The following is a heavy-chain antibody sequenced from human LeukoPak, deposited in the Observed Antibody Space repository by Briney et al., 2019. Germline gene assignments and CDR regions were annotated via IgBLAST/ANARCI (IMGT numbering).Heavy chain of an antibody. CDR1: GGSVSSDYW. D-gene: IGHD1-14*01. J-gene: IGHJ4*02. Sequence: SETLSLTCTVSGGSVSSDYWWTWVRQPPGKGLEWIGEIYHSGSTNHNPSLKSRVTISLNKSANQFSLKVTSVTAADTAVYYCARGGSGGTYWGQGTLVVVSS. V-gene: IGHV4-4*02. CDR3: ARGGSGGTY. CDR2: IYHSGST.